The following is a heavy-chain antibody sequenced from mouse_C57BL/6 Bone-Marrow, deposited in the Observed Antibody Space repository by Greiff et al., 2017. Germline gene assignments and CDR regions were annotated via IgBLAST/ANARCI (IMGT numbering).Heavy chain of an antibody. CDR1: GYTFTDYN. CDR2: INPNNGGT. J-gene: IGHJ3*01. CDR3: ARTDMGGRYDAWFAY. D-gene: IGHD2-12*01. Sequence: VQLQQSGPELVKPGASVKIPCKASGYTFTDYNMDWVKQSHGKSLEWIGDINPNNGGTIYNQKFKGKATLTVDKSSSTAYMELSSLTSEDTAVYYCARTDMGGRYDAWFAYWGQGTLVTVSA. V-gene: IGHV1-18*01.